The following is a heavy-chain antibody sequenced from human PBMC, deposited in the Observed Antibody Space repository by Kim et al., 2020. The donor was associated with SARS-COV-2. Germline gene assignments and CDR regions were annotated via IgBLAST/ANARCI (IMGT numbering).Heavy chain of an antibody. Sequence: SETLSLTCAVYGGSFSGYYWSWIRQPPGKGLEWIGEINHSGSTNYNPSLKSRVTISVDTSKNQFSLKLSSVTAADTAVYYCARGRPSSSWHYYYYDMDVWGQGATVTVSS. V-gene: IGHV4-34*01. CDR1: GGSFSGYY. J-gene: IGHJ6*02. D-gene: IGHD6-13*01. CDR3: ARGRPSSSWHYYYYDMDV. CDR2: INHSGST.